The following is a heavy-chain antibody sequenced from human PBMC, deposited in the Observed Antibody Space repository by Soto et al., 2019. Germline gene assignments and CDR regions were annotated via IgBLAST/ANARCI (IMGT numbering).Heavy chain of an antibody. D-gene: IGHD5-18*01. J-gene: IGHJ3*02. Sequence: EVQLVESGGGLVQPGGSLRLSCSASGFTFSSYAMQWVRQAPGKGLEYGSAISSNGGSTYYADSVKGRFTISRDNSKNTLYLQMSSLRAEDTAVYDCVKQDGYSYAFDIWGQGTMVTVSS. CDR1: GFTFSSYA. CDR3: VKQDGYSYAFDI. V-gene: IGHV3-64D*06. CDR2: ISSNGGST.